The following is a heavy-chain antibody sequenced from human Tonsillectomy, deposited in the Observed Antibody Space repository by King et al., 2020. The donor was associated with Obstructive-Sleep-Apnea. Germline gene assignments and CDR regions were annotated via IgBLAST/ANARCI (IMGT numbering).Heavy chain of an antibody. D-gene: IGHD3-10*01. CDR1: GFTFSNAW. Sequence: VQLVESGGGLVKPGGSLRLSCAASGFTFSNAWMSWVRQDPGKGLEWVGRIKSKTDGGTTDYAAPVKGRFTISRDDSKNTLYLQMNSLKTEDTAVYYCTTDTDYYGSGSYPSFDYWGQGTLVTVSS. CDR2: IKSKTDGGTT. J-gene: IGHJ4*02. CDR3: TTDTDYYGSGSYPSFDY. V-gene: IGHV3-15*01.